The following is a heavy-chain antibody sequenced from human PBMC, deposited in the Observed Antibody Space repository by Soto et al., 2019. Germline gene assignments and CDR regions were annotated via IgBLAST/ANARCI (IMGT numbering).Heavy chain of an antibody. CDR2: TRNKPNTYTI. J-gene: IGHJ6*02. D-gene: IGHD5-12*01. V-gene: IGHV3-72*01. CDR3: AAGAYEDDNYYYGMDV. CDR1: GFTFTDHY. Sequence: EVQLVESGGDLVQPGGSLRLSCTASGFTFTDHYVDWVRQAPGKGLEWVGRTRNKPNTYTIEYAASVKGRFTISRDASKKALYLQMNSLKTEDTAMYYCAAGAYEDDNYYYGMDVWGQGTTVTVSS.